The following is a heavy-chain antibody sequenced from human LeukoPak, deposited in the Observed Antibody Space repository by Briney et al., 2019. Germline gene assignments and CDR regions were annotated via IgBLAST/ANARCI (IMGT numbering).Heavy chain of an antibody. CDR1: GGSISSYY. CDR2: IYYSGST. J-gene: IGHJ4*02. V-gene: IGHV4-59*12. CDR3: AREYSSSRYLDY. Sequence: PSETLSLTCTVSGGSISSYYWSWIRQPPGKGLEWIGYIYYSGSTNYNPSLKSRVTISVDTSKNQFSLKLSSVTAADTAVYYCAREYSSSRYLDYWGQGTLVTVSS. D-gene: IGHD6-13*01.